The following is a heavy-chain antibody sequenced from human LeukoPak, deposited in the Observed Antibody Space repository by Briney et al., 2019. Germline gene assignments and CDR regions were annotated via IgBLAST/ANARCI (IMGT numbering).Heavy chain of an antibody. CDR1: GFTFSSYE. Sequence: LRLSCAASGFTFSSYEMNWVRQAPGKGLEWVSYISSSGSSIYYADSVKGRFTISRDNAKNSLYLQMNSLRAEDTAVYYCARPEGEPYFDWLYYFDYWGQGTLVTVSS. CDR3: ARPEGEPYFDWLYYFDY. D-gene: IGHD3-9*01. V-gene: IGHV3-48*03. J-gene: IGHJ4*02. CDR2: ISSSGSSI.